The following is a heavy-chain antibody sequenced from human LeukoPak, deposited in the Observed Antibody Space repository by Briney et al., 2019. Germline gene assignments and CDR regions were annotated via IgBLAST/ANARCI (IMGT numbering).Heavy chain of an antibody. V-gene: IGHV3-23*01. Sequence: GGSLRLSCAASGFTFSSYAMSWVCQAPGKGLEWVSAISGRDGYTYYADSVKGRFTISRDNSKDTLFLHMSSLRAEDTAVYYCAKGTIAAAGTDCDYWGQGTLVTVSS. J-gene: IGHJ4*02. CDR2: ISGRDGYT. D-gene: IGHD6-13*01. CDR3: AKGTIAAAGTDCDY. CDR1: GFTFSSYA.